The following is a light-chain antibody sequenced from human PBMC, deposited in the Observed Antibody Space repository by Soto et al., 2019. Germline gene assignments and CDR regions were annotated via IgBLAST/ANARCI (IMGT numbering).Light chain of an antibody. CDR1: QDISNS. CDR3: LQHKTFPWT. Sequence: DIQMTQSPSAMSASVGDRVTITCRASQDISNSLAWLQQRPGKVPKRLIYPAPSLQSGVPSRFSGSRAGTEFTLTISSLQTEDFATYSCLQHKTFPWTFGQRTKVEMK. CDR2: PAP. V-gene: IGKV1-17*03. J-gene: IGKJ1*01.